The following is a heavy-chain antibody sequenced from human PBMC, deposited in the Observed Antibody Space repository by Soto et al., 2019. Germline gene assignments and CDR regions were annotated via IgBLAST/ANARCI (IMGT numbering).Heavy chain of an antibody. Sequence: QVQLVESGGGVVQPGRSLRLSCAASGFTFSSYAMHWVRQAPGKGLEWVAVISYDGSNKYYADSVKGRFTISRDNYKNTLYLQMNSLRAEDTAVYYCARDVVVVAATGYYYGMDVWGQGTTVTVSS. D-gene: IGHD2-15*01. CDR2: ISYDGSNK. CDR1: GFTFSSYA. V-gene: IGHV3-30-3*01. CDR3: ARDVVVVAATGYYYGMDV. J-gene: IGHJ6*02.